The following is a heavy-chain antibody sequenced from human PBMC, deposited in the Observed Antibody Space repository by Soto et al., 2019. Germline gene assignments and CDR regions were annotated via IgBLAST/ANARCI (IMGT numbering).Heavy chain of an antibody. D-gene: IGHD5-18*01. Sequence: EVQLVESGGGLVQPGRSLRLSFAASGFTFDDYAMLWVRQAPGKGLEWVSGISWNSGIIDYAVSVKGRFTISRDNAKNSLYLQMNSLRAEDTALYYCAKGYSYGVLEPLGYWGQGTLVTVSS. CDR3: AKGYSYGVLEPLGY. J-gene: IGHJ4*02. V-gene: IGHV3-9*01. CDR2: ISWNSGII. CDR1: GFTFDDYA.